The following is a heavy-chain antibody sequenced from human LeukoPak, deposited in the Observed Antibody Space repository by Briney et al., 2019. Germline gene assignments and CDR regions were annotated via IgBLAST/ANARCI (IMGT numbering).Heavy chain of an antibody. V-gene: IGHV4-34*01. CDR2: INHSGST. J-gene: IGHJ6*03. D-gene: IGHD2-2*01. CDR1: GGSFSGYY. Sequence: PSETLSFTCAVYGGSFSGYYWSWIRQPPGKGLEWIGEINHSGSTNYNPSLKSRVTISVDTSKNQFSLKLSSVTAADTAVYYCARTKKENIVVVPAQWDYYYYMDVWGKGTTVTVSS. CDR3: ARTKKENIVVVPAQWDYYYYMDV.